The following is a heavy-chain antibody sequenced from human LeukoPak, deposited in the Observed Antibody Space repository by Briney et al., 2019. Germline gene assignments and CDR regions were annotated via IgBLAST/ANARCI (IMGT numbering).Heavy chain of an antibody. CDR1: GGSFSGYY. J-gene: IGHJ6*03. V-gene: IGHV4-34*01. CDR2: INHSGST. Sequence: SETLSLTCAVYGGSFSGYYWSWIRQPPGKGLEWIGEINHSGSTNYNPSLKSRVTISVDTSKNQFSLKLSSVTAADTAVYYCARERFEGIVVVPAARSYYYYMDVWGKGTTVTVSS. CDR3: ARERFEGIVVVPAARSYYYYMDV. D-gene: IGHD2-2*01.